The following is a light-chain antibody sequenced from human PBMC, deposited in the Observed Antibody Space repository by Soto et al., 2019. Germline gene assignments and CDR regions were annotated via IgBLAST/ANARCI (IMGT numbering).Light chain of an antibody. J-gene: IGKJ1*01. V-gene: IGKV1-27*01. CDR1: QGISHY. CDR3: QQYNSYSWT. CDR2: AAS. Sequence: DIQMTQSPSSLSASVGDRVTITCRASQGISHYLAWYQQKPGKVPKLLIYAASTLLSGVPSRFSGSGSGTEFTLTISSLQSDDSATYYCQQYNSYSWTFGQGTKVDIK.